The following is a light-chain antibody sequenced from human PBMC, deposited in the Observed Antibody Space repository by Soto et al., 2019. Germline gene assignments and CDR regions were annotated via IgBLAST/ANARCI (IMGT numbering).Light chain of an antibody. Sequence: QPVLTQSSSASASLGSSVRLTCTLSSGHSSYIIAWHQQQPGKAPRCLMRPEGSGSYNKGSGVPDRFSGSSSGADRYLTISNLQFEDEADYYCETWDSNTRMFGGGTKVTVL. CDR3: ETWDSNTRM. J-gene: IGLJ3*02. CDR1: SGHSSYI. CDR2: PEGSGSY. V-gene: IGLV4-60*02.